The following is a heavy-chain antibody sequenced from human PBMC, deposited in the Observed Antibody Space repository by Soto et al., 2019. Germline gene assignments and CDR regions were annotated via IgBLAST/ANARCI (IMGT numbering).Heavy chain of an antibody. J-gene: IGHJ4*02. CDR3: AGLYHYDSSGYYDY. CDR1: GNSFTTYY. CDR2: INPSGGRT. V-gene: IGHV1-46*01. Sequence: GASVKVSCKVSGNSFTTYYMRWVRQAPGQGLEWMGIINPSGGRTTYAQKFQGRVTMTRDTSTSTFHMELSSLTSEDTAVYYCAGLYHYDSSGYYDYWGQGTLVTVSS. D-gene: IGHD3-22*01.